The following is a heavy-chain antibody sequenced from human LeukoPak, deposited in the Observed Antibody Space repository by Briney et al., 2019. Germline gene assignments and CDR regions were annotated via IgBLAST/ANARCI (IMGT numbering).Heavy chain of an antibody. J-gene: IGHJ4*02. Sequence: ASVEVSCKASGYTFSGYYMHWVRQAPGQGLEWMGWINPNSGGTNYAQKFQGRVTMTRDTSISTAYMELSRLRSDDTAVYYCARGGSVTRGVYFDYWGQGTLVTVSS. V-gene: IGHV1-2*02. D-gene: IGHD3-10*01. CDR3: ARGGSVTRGVYFDY. CDR2: INPNSGGT. CDR1: GYTFSGYY.